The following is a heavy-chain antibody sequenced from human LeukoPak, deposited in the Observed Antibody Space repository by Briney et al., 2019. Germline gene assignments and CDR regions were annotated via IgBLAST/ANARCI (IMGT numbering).Heavy chain of an antibody. CDR2: ISYDGSNK. V-gene: IGHV3-30*18. Sequence: GGSLSLSCAASGFTFSSYGMHWVRQAPAKGLEWVAVISYDGSNKYYADSVKGGLTISRDNSKNTLYLQMNSLRAEDTAVYYCAKDLYRLGYCSSTSCWPFDYWGQGTLVTVSS. J-gene: IGHJ4*02. CDR1: GFTFSSYG. CDR3: AKDLYRLGYCSSTSCWPFDY. D-gene: IGHD2-2*01.